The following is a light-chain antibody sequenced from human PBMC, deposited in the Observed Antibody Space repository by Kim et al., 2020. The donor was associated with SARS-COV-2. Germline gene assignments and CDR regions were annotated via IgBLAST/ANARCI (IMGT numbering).Light chain of an antibody. Sequence: SYELTQPPSVPVSPGQTASITCSGDKLGDKYACWSQQKPGQSPVLVIYQDSKRPSGIPERFSGSNSGNTATLTISGTQAMDEADYYCQAWDSSTVVFGGGTQLTVL. J-gene: IGLJ2*01. CDR2: QDS. V-gene: IGLV3-1*01. CDR1: KLGDKY. CDR3: QAWDSSTVV.